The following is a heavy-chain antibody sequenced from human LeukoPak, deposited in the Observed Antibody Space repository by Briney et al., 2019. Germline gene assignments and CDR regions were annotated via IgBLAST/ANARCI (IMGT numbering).Heavy chain of an antibody. CDR3: ARMAMDPAMVTNFFDL. V-gene: IGHV1-46*01. J-gene: IGHJ4*02. CDR2: IHPSGGGT. CDR1: GYTFTDYY. D-gene: IGHD5-18*01. Sequence: GASVKVSCKASGYTFTDYYMYWVRQAPGQGPECMGVIHPSGGGTTYAQKFQGRVTLTKDTATSTGYIELSSLRSDDTAVYYCARMAMDPAMVTNFFDLWGQGTLLIVSA.